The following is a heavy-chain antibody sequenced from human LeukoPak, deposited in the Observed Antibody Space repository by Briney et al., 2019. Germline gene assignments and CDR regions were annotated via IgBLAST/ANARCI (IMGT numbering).Heavy chain of an antibody. CDR3: TRLSRGVYYDSSGTDY. CDR1: GFTFSGSA. CDR2: IRSKANSYAT. V-gene: IGHV3-73*01. Sequence: GGSLRLSCAPSGFTFSGSAMHWVRHASGKGGEWVGRIRSKANSYATAYAASVKGRFTISRDDSKNTAYLQMNSLKTEETAVYYCTRLSRGVYYDSSGTDYWGQGTLVTVSS. D-gene: IGHD3-22*01. J-gene: IGHJ4*02.